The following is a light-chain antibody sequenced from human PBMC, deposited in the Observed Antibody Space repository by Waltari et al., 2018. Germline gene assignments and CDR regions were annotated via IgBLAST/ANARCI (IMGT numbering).Light chain of an antibody. Sequence: QSSLTQPASVSGPPGQSITISCTGMRSDGVSYILLSCYHQIPGRAPQLIIYEFYRRPSGISDRCSGSKSGNTASLTISGLRAEDEADYYCCSYAVPATFVVFGGGTKLTVL. CDR2: EFY. V-gene: IGLV2-23*02. J-gene: IGLJ2*01. CDR3: CSYAVPATFVV. CDR1: RSDGVSYIL.